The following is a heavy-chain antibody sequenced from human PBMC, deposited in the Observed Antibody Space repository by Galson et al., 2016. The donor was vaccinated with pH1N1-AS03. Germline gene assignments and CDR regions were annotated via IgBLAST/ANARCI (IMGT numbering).Heavy chain of an antibody. D-gene: IGHD6-19*01. CDR3: AKAVAGSLNLYYYYGADV. CDR1: GFPFSGYW. CDR2: IKQDGSDK. V-gene: IGHV3-7*03. Sequence: LRLSCAASGFPFSGYWMTWVRQAAGKGLEWVASIKQDGSDKHYVDSVKGRFTISKDNAKNSLYLQMSSLRPEDTAVYYCAKAVAGSLNLYYYYGADVWGQGTTVTVSS. J-gene: IGHJ6*02.